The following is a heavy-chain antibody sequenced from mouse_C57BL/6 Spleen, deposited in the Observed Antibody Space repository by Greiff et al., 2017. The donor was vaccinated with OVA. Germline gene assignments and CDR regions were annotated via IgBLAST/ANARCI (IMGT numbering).Heavy chain of an antibody. V-gene: IGHV1-26*01. CDR1: GYTFTDYY. CDR3: ARSPFMVTTRGWFAY. CDR2: INPNNGGT. J-gene: IGHJ3*01. Sequence: EVQLQQSGPELVKPGASVKISCKASGYTFTDYYMNWVKQSHGKSLEWIGDINPNNGGTSYNQKFKGKATLTVDKSSSTAYMELRSLTSEDSAVYYCARSPFMVTTRGWFAYWGQGTLVTVSA. D-gene: IGHD2-2*01.